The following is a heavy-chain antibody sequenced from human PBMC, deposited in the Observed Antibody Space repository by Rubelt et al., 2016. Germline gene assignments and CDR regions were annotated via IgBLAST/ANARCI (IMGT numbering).Heavy chain of an antibody. D-gene: IGHD4-11*01. J-gene: IGHJ5*02. CDR1: GGSISSYY. CDR2: IYYSGST. CDR3: ARSPTYSNYGGNWFDP. V-gene: IGHV4-39*07. Sequence: QVQLQESGPGLVKPSETLSLTCTVSGGSISSYYWSWIRQPPGKGLEWIGSIYYSGSTYYNPSLKSRVTISVDTSKNQFSRKLSSVTAADTAVYYCARSPTYSNYGGNWFDPWGQGTLVTVSS.